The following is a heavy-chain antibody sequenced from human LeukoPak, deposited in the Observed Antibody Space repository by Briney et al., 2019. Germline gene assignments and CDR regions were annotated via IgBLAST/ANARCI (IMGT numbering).Heavy chain of an antibody. D-gene: IGHD5-12*01. CDR1: GFTFSSYA. V-gene: IGHV3-23*01. CDR2: ISGSGGST. CDR3: AKFRSGYEEFDY. Sequence: PGGSLRLSCAASGFTFSSYAMSWVRQAPGKGLGWVSAISGSGGSTYYADSVKGRFTISRDNSKNTLYLQMNSLRAEDTAVYYCAKFRSGYEEFDYWGQGTLVTVSS. J-gene: IGHJ4*02.